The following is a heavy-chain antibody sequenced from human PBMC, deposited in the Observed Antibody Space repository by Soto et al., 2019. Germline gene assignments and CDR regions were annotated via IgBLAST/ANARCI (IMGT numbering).Heavy chain of an antibody. J-gene: IGHJ6*02. CDR1: GYTFNSYD. D-gene: IGHD1-1*01. V-gene: IGHV1-8*01. CDR3: ARERTGATSMDV. Sequence: QVQLVQSGAEVKKPGASVKVSCKASGYTFNSYDINWVRQATGQGLEWMGWMNPNSGNTGYAQKLQGRVTMTRNNSISTAYMELSSLRSEDTAVYYCARERTGATSMDVWGQGTTVTVSS. CDR2: MNPNSGNT.